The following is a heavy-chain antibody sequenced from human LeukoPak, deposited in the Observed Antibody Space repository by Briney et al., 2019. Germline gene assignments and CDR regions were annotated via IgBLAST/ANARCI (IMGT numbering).Heavy chain of an antibody. Sequence: GGSLRLSCVASGFTFSRYWVHWVRQAPGKGLVWLAHITDDGSSTTYADSVKGRFTISRDNAKNTLYLQMNSLRAKDTAVYYCARGDDISGYYYVDYWGQGALVTVSS. CDR3: ARGDDISGYYYVDY. CDR1: GFTFSRYW. J-gene: IGHJ4*02. CDR2: ITDDGSST. V-gene: IGHV3-74*01. D-gene: IGHD3-22*01.